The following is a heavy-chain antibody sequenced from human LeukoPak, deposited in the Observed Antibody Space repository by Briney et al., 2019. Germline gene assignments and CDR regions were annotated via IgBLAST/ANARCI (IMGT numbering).Heavy chain of an antibody. J-gene: IGHJ4*02. V-gene: IGHV3-7*01. CDR3: AFNNNFKY. D-gene: IGHD1/OR15-1a*01. Sequence: GGSLRLSGTASGLSFSGQWMNWVGQSPGQGLEWVANIKYDGSEKYYVDSVKGRFTISREDAKNSLSLQMDSVRPEDTAVYYCAFNNNFKYWGQGTLVIVSS. CDR2: IKYDGSEK. CDR1: GLSFSGQW.